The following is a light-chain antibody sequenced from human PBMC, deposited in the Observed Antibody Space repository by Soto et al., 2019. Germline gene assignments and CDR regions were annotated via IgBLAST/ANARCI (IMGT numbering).Light chain of an antibody. Sequence: QSVLTQPASVSGSPGQSITISCTGTSSDVGAYKYVSWYQQQSGKAPKLMIYEVSNRPSGVSNRFSGSKSGNTASLTISGLQAEDEADYYCSSYTSSSTYVFGTGTKLTVL. CDR1: SSDVGAYKY. J-gene: IGLJ1*01. V-gene: IGLV2-14*01. CDR3: SSYTSSSTYV. CDR2: EVS.